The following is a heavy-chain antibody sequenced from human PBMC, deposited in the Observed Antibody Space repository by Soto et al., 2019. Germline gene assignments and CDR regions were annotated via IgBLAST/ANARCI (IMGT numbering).Heavy chain of an antibody. CDR1: GFTFSTYW. V-gene: IGHV3-74*01. J-gene: IGHJ4*02. D-gene: IGHD4-17*01. Sequence: EVQLVESGGGLVQPGGSLRISCAATGFTFSTYWMQWVRQAPGKGPVYASHINGDGTTTWFADFVKGRFTISRDNARDTLYLQMSGLRADDAAVYYCVRDNYGVDYWGQGTLVTVSS. CDR3: VRDNYGVDY. CDR2: INGDGTTT.